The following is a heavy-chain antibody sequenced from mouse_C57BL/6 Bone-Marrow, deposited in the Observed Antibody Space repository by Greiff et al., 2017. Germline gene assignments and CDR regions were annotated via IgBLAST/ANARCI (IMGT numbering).Heavy chain of an antibody. Sequence: VQLQQSGAELARPGASVKLSCKASGYTFTSYGISWVKQRTGQGLEWIGEIYPRSGNTYYKEKFKGKATLTADKSSSTAYMELRSLTSEDSAVYFCAFITTVVAHWYLDVWGTGTTVTVSS. CDR1: GYTFTSYG. D-gene: IGHD1-1*01. J-gene: IGHJ1*03. V-gene: IGHV1-81*01. CDR2: IYPRSGNT. CDR3: AFITTVVAHWYLDV.